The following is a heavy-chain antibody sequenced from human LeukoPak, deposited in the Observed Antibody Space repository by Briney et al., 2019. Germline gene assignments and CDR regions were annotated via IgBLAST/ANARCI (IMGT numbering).Heavy chain of an antibody. D-gene: IGHD6-13*01. CDR1: GFTFSSYG. V-gene: IGHV3-23*01. J-gene: IGHJ4*02. CDR2: ISGSGGST. Sequence: GGSLRLSCAASGFTFSSYGMSWVRQAPGKGLEWVSAISGSGGSTYYADSVKGRFTISRDNSKNTLFLQMNSLRAEDTAVYYCAKVYFGSSWYLGFDYWGQGTLVTVSS. CDR3: AKVYFGSSWYLGFDY.